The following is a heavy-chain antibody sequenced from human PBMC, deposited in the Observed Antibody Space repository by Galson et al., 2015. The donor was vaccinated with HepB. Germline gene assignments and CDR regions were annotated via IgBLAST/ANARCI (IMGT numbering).Heavy chain of an antibody. D-gene: IGHD3-3*01. V-gene: IGHV5-51*01. Sequence: QSGAEVKKPGESLKISCMDSGYSFTSYWIGWVRQMPGKGLEWMGIIYPGDSDTRYSPSFQGQVTISADKSISTAYLQWSSLKASDTAMYYCAVRSVGYDFWSGYSNFYYFDYWGQGTLVTVSS. CDR3: AVRSVGYDFWSGYSNFYYFDY. CDR2: IYPGDSDT. J-gene: IGHJ4*02. CDR1: GYSFTSYW.